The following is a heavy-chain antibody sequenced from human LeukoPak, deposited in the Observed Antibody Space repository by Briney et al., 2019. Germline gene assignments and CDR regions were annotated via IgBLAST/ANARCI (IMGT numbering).Heavy chain of an antibody. CDR3: ARRQGEGYIIDY. V-gene: IGHV5-51*01. J-gene: IGHJ4*02. Sequence: GESLRISCKASGYSFTNYWIAWARQMPGKGLEWMGIINPGDSDTRYSPTFQGQVIISADKSISTAYLQWSSLKDSDTAIYFCARRQGEGYIIDYWGQGTLVTVPS. CDR1: GYSFTNYW. D-gene: IGHD5-24*01. CDR2: INPGDSDT.